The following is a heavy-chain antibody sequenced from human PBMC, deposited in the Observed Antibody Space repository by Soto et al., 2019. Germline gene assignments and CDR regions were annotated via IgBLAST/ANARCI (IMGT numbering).Heavy chain of an antibody. Sequence: ASVKVSCKASGYTFTSYGISWVRQAPGQGLGWMGWISAYNGNTNYAQKLRGRVTMTTDTSTSTAYMELRSLRSDDTAVYYCARFYIAAAGTFAGYYYYGMDVWGQGTTVTVSS. V-gene: IGHV1-18*04. J-gene: IGHJ6*02. CDR1: GYTFTSYG. CDR3: ARFYIAAAGTFAGYYYYGMDV. D-gene: IGHD6-13*01. CDR2: ISAYNGNT.